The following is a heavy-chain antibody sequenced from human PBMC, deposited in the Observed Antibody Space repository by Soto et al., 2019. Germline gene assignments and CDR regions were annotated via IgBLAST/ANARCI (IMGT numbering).Heavy chain of an antibody. CDR3: AREGVATITIFYYRMDV. CDR1: GYTFTSYG. CDR2: ISAYNGNT. Sequence: GASVKVSCKASGYTFTSYGISWVRQAPGQGLEWMGWISAYNGNTNYAQKLQGRVTMTTDTSTSTAYMELRSLRSDDTAVYYCAREGVATITIFYYRMDVWGQGTKVTVSS. V-gene: IGHV1-18*04. D-gene: IGHD5-12*01. J-gene: IGHJ6*02.